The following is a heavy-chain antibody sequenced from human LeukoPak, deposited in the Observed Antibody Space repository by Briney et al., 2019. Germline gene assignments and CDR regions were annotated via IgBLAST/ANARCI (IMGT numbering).Heavy chain of an antibody. J-gene: IGHJ4*02. D-gene: IGHD2-15*01. CDR1: GFTFSSYP. V-gene: IGHV3-23*01. Sequence: GGSLRLSCAASGFTFSSYPMSWVRQAQGKGLEWVSAISGSGGSTYYADSVKGRFTISRDNSKNTLYLQMNSLRTEDTAVYYCVRQDCSGGSCYLDYWGQGTLVTVSS. CDR3: VRQDCSGGSCYLDY. CDR2: ISGSGGST.